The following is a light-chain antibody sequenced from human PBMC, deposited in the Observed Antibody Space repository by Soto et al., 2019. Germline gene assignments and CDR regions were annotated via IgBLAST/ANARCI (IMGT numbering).Light chain of an antibody. CDR1: SSSIGAGFD. J-gene: IGLJ2*01. CDR2: GNS. CDR3: QSYDSGLSGVI. Sequence: QSVLTQPPSVSGAPGQRVTISCTGGSSSIGAGFDVHWYQHLPGTAPKLLIYGNSNRPSGVPDRFSASRSGTSASLAITGLQAEDEADYYCQSYDSGLSGVIFGGGTKVTVL. V-gene: IGLV1-40*01.